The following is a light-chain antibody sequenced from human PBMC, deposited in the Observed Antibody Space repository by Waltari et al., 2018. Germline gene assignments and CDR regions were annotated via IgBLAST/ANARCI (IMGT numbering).Light chain of an antibody. J-gene: IGLJ1*01. V-gene: IGLV2-23*01. CDR3: CSYASSSGYV. CDR2: EGN. CDR1: SSDVGNYNV. Sequence: QSALPQPASVSGSPGQSITIPCTETSSDVGNYNVVSWYQHHPGKAPKLMIYEGNKRPAGVSDRFSGSKSGNRASLTISGLQAEDEADYYCCSYASSSGYVFGTGTEVTVL.